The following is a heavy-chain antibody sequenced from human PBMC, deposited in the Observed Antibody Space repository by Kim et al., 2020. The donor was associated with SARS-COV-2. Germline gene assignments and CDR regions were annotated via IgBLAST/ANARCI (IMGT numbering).Heavy chain of an antibody. V-gene: IGHV1-2*02. J-gene: IGHJ4*02. Sequence: ASVKVSCKASGYTFTGYYMHWVRQAPGQGLEWMGWINPNSGGTNYAQKFQGRVTMTRDTSISTAYMELSRLRSDDTAVYYCARHWTIAARRGPFDYWGQGTLVTVSS. CDR1: GYTFTGYY. CDR3: ARHWTIAARRGPFDY. D-gene: IGHD6-6*01. CDR2: INPNSGGT.